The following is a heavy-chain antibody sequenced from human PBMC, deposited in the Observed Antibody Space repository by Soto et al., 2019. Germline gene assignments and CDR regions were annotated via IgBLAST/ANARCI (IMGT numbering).Heavy chain of an antibody. CDR3: ARAYDSNGNHAFDI. V-gene: IGHV4-4*07. J-gene: IGHJ3*02. CDR1: GGSISGYF. CDR2: IYSSGST. Sequence: PSETLCLTCTGSGGSISGYFWSWIRQAAGKGLDWIDRIYSSGSTNYNPSHNSRITMSVDTSNNQFSLKLSSVSAADTAVYYCARAYDSNGNHAFDIWGQGTLVTVSS. D-gene: IGHD3-22*01.